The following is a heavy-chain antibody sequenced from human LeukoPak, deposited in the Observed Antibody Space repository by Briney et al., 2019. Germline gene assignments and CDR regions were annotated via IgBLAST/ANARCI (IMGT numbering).Heavy chain of an antibody. Sequence: SETLSLTCSVSGDSIRSGGYYWTWIRHLPGKGLEWVGFIYDSGNTNYNSPLKGRVTMSVDTSKNQFSLKLSSVTAADTAVYYCARGQANILTGFLSRRGYYHYYYMDVWGKGTTVIVSS. CDR3: ARGQANILTGFLSRRGYYHYYYMDV. CDR2: IYDSGNT. CDR1: GDSIRSGGYY. D-gene: IGHD3-9*01. J-gene: IGHJ6*03. V-gene: IGHV4-31*03.